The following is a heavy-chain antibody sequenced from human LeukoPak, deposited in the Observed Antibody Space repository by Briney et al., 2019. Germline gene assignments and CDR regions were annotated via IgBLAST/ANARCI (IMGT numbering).Heavy chain of an antibody. Sequence: GGSLRRSCAAPGFAVSTNYLSWVRQAPGKGLEWVSVIYSDGSTYYTDSVKGRFTISRDNSTNTLYLQVNSLRPEDTAVYYCARDQRSESYYPWGWFDPWGQGTLVTVSS. CDR2: IYSDGST. V-gene: IGHV3-66*02. CDR1: GFAVSTNY. CDR3: ARDQRSESYYPWGWFDP. D-gene: IGHD1-26*01. J-gene: IGHJ5*02.